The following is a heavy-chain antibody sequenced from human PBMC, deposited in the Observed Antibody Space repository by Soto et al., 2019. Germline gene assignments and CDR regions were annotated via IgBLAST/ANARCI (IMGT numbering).Heavy chain of an antibody. D-gene: IGHD5-12*01. V-gene: IGHV3-30*18. CDR1: GFTFSTYG. Sequence: QVQLVESGGGVVQPGRSLRLSCAASGFTFSTYGMHWVRQAPGKGLEWVAVISYDGSNKYYADFVKGRFTISRDNSKNTLYLQMNSLRAEDTAVYYCAKEAVATTEGYYYYYMDVWGKGTTVTVSS. J-gene: IGHJ6*03. CDR2: ISYDGSNK. CDR3: AKEAVATTEGYYYYYMDV.